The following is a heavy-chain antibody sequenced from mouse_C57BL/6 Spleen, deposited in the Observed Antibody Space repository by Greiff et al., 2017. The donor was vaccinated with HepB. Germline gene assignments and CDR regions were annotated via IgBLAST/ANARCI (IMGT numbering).Heavy chain of an antibody. D-gene: IGHD2-2*01. CDR3: ARFGLRLYYFDY. Sequence: EVKLMESGGGLVKPGGSLKLSCAASGFTFSSYAMSWVRQTPEKRLEWVATISDGGSYTYYPDNVKGRFTISRDNAKNNLYLQMSHLKSEDTAMYYCARFGLRLYYFDYWGQGTTLTVSS. CDR1: GFTFSSYA. J-gene: IGHJ2*01. V-gene: IGHV5-4*03. CDR2: ISDGGSYT.